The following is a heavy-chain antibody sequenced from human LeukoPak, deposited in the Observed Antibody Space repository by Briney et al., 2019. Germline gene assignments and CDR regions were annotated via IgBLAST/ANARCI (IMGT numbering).Heavy chain of an antibody. CDR3: AKGYYGSGNYKASIRGY. D-gene: IGHD3-10*01. V-gene: IGHV1-2*02. CDR1: GYTFTGYY. CDR2: INPDSGGT. J-gene: IGHJ4*02. Sequence: ASVKVSCKASGYTFTGYYIHWVRQAPGQGLEFMGWINPDSGGTNYAQNFQGRVTMTRDTSISTAYMELSGLRFDDTAFYYCAKGYYGSGNYKASIRGYWGQGTLITVSS.